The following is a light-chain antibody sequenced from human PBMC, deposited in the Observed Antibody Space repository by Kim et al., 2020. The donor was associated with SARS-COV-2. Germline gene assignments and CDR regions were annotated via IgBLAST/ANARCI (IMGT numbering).Light chain of an antibody. CDR2: DAF. V-gene: IGKV1-8*01. CDR3: QQHYIYPLA. Sequence: ASTGDRVTITCRASQDISSSLAWYQQKPGKAPELLICDAFTLQSGVPPRFSGSGSGTDFTLTISYLQSEDFATYYCQQHYIYPLAFGGGTKVDIK. J-gene: IGKJ4*01. CDR1: QDISSS.